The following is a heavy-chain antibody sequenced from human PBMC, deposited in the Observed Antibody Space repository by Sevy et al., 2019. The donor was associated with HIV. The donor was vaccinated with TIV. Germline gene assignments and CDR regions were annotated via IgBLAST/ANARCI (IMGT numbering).Heavy chain of an antibody. Sequence: ASVKVSCKASGYTFTTYYMHWVRQAPGQGLEWMGIINPSGGGTSYAPKFQGRVTMTRDTSTSTVYLELSSLRSEDTAVYYCTKDVVATPNYYSGMDVWGQGTTVTVSS. V-gene: IGHV1-46*03. CDR1: GYTFTTYY. CDR3: TKDVVATPNYYSGMDV. CDR2: INPSGGGT. D-gene: IGHD2-15*01. J-gene: IGHJ6*02.